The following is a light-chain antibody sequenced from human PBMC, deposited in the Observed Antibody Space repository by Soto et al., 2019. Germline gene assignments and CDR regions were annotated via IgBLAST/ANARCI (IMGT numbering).Light chain of an antibody. CDR2: GAT. Sequence: DIQMTQSPSSLSASVGDRVTITCRASQVISNYLNWYQQKPGKAPNLLIYGATSLQSGVPSRFTGSRFGTDFTLTISRVQPEDYATYYCQQSYSTLVYTFGQGTELEIK. J-gene: IGKJ2*01. V-gene: IGKV1-39*01. CDR3: QQSYSTLVYT. CDR1: QVISNY.